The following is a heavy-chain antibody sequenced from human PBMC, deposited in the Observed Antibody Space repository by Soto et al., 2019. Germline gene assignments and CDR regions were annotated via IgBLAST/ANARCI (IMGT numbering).Heavy chain of an antibody. J-gene: IGHJ5*01. CDR1: GYAYSKVD. D-gene: IGHD1-1*01. Sequence: ASVKVDCKAPGYAYSKVDIRWLRQADGQGLEWLGWMDPGSGKTGYASKFQGRVAMTRDASTGTSHLEPSSLSSDDTAVYYCARMASTGTMYWFDIWGQGTLVTVSS. CDR3: ARMASTGTMYWFDI. CDR2: MDPGSGKT. V-gene: IGHV1-8*01.